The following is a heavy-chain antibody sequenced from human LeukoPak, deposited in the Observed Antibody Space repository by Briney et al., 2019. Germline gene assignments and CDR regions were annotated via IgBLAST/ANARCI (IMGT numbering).Heavy chain of an antibody. V-gene: IGHV3-7*05. Sequence: PGGSLRLSCTVSGFTFSNYWMSWVRQTPEKGLEWVANIKQDGSETVYVDSVKGRFTISRDNAQSSLYLQMNSLRAEDTAVYYCARDPYSSSWSYGMDVWGQGTTVTVSS. CDR2: IKQDGSET. J-gene: IGHJ6*02. CDR3: ARDPYSSSWSYGMDV. CDR1: GFTFSNYW. D-gene: IGHD6-13*01.